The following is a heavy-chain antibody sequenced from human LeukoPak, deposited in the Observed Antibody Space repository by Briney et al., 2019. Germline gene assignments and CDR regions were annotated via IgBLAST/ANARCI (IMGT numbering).Heavy chain of an antibody. J-gene: IGHJ6*03. D-gene: IGHD3-22*01. CDR2: IYPGDSDT. CDR3: ARIQWLYYYYYYMDV. V-gene: IGHV5-51*01. CDR1: GYSFTSYW. Sequence: GESLKISCKGSGYSFTSYWIGWVRQLPGKGLEWMGIIYPGDSDTRYSPSFQGQVTISADKSISTAYLQWSSLKASDTAMYYCARIQWLYYYYYYMDVWGKGTTVTVSS.